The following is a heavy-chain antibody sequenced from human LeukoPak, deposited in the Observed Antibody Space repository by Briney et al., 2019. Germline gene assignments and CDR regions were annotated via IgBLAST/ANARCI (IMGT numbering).Heavy chain of an antibody. V-gene: IGHV3-15*01. CDR1: GFTFSTYS. CDR3: TTPNCSSTSCYRRYYNWFDP. Sequence: PGGSLRLSCAASGFTFSTYSMSWVRQAPGKGLEWVGRVKSIADGGTTDYAAPVKGRFTISRDDSQNTLYLQMNSLKTGDTAVYYCTTPNCSSTSCYRRYYNWFDPWGQGTLVTVSS. D-gene: IGHD2-2*01. CDR2: VKSIADGGTT. J-gene: IGHJ5*02.